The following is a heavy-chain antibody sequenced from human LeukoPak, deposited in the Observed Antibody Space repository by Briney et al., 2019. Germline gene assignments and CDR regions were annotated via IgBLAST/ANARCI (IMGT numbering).Heavy chain of an antibody. CDR1: GGSISSGGYY. J-gene: IGHJ4*02. Sequence: PSETLSLTCTVSGGSISSGGYYWSWICQHPGKGLEWIGYIYYSGSTYYNPSLKSRVTISVDTSKNQFSLKLSSVTAADTAVYYCARGGGYSGYDRAFDYWGQGTLVTVSS. D-gene: IGHD5-12*01. CDR2: IYYSGST. V-gene: IGHV4-31*03. CDR3: ARGGGYSGYDRAFDY.